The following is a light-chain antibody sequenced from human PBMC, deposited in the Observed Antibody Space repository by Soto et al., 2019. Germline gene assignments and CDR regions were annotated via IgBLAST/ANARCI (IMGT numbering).Light chain of an antibody. CDR2: DAS. Sequence: EIVLTQSAGTLSLSPGERATLSCRASQTVSGSYLAWFQQKPGQAPRLLIYDASTRAAGVPDRFSGSGSGTDFSLTISRLEPEDFAVYYCQQYGSSPPWTFGQGTKVEI. CDR1: QTVSGSY. CDR3: QQYGSSPPWT. J-gene: IGKJ1*01. V-gene: IGKV3-20*01.